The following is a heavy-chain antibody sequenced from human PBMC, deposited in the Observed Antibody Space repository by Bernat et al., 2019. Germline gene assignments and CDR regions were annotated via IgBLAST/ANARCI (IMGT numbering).Heavy chain of an antibody. CDR2: ISYDGSNK. Sequence: QVQLVESGGVVVQPGRSLRLSCAASGFTFSSYAMHWVRQAPGKGLEWVAVISYDGSNKYYADSVKGRFTISRDNSKNTLYLQMNSLRAEDTAVYYCARAGDCTNGVCWGFDYWGQGTLVTVSS. CDR3: ARAGDCTNGVCWGFDY. J-gene: IGHJ4*02. V-gene: IGHV3-30-3*01. CDR1: GFTFSSYA. D-gene: IGHD2-8*01.